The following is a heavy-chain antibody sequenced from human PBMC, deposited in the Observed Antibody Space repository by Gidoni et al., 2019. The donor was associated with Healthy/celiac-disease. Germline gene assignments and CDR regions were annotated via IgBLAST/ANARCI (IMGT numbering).Heavy chain of an antibody. J-gene: IGHJ3*02. CDR2: IKHSGST. V-gene: IGHV4-34*01. CDR1: GGSFSGYY. Sequence: VQLQQWGAGLLKPSETLSLTCAVYGGSFSGYYWSWIRQPPGKGLEWIGEIKHSGSTNYNPSLKSRVTISVDTSKNQFSLKLSSVTAADTAVYYCARTKNYAFDIGGQGTMVTVSS. CDR3: ARTKNYAFDI.